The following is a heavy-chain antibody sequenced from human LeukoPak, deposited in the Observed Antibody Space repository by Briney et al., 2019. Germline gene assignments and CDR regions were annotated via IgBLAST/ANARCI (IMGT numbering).Heavy chain of an antibody. CDR2: INPSGDGT. CDR3: AKLATSDTGETY. CDR1: GYTFTINH. Sequence: ASVKVSCKASGYTFTINHIHWVRQAPVQGLEWMGVINPSGDGTTYAQNFQGRVTMTRDTSTSTVYMELRSLRSEDTAIYYCAKLATSDTGETYWGQGTLVTVSS. D-gene: IGHD3-16*01. V-gene: IGHV1-46*01. J-gene: IGHJ4*02.